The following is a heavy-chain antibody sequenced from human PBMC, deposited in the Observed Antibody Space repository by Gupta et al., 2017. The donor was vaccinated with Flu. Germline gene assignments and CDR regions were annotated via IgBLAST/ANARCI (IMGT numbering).Heavy chain of an antibody. Sequence: MSCVRQVPGKGLEWISTIRRSGFEIFYTESVRGRFVISRDNSRNTLDLQMNSLRAEDTAIYYCVKDTAGAAHGEFEFWGQGVRVTVSS. D-gene: IGHD3-10*01. J-gene: IGHJ4*02. V-gene: IGHV3-23*01. CDR3: VKDTAGAAHGEFEF. CDR2: IRRSGFEI.